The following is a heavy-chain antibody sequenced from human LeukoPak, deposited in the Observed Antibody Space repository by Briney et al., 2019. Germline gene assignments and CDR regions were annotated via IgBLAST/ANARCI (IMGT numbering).Heavy chain of an antibody. J-gene: IGHJ4*02. CDR3: AKARPAAIRGYYFDY. Sequence: GGSLRLSCAASGFTFSSYAMSWVRQAPGKGLEWVSAISGSGGSTYYAASVKGRFTISRDNSKNTLYLQMNSLRAEDTAVYYCAKARPAAIRGYYFDYWGQGTLVTVSS. CDR1: GFTFSSYA. V-gene: IGHV3-23*01. CDR2: ISGSGGST. D-gene: IGHD2-2*02.